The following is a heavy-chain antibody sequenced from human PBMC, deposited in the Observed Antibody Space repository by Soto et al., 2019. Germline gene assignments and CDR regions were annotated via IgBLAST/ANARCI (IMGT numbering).Heavy chain of an antibody. D-gene: IGHD2-2*01. J-gene: IGHJ5*02. V-gene: IGHV1-3*01. CDR3: ARACSSTTCPNWFDP. CDR2: INAGNGNT. CDR1: GYTFSSYA. Sequence: QVQLVQSGAEVKKPGASVKVSCKASGYTFSSYAMHWVRQAPGQRLEWMGWINAGNGNTKYSQKFQDRVTITRDTSASTAYMELSSLRSEDTAVYYCARACSSTTCPNWFDPWGQGTLVTVSS.